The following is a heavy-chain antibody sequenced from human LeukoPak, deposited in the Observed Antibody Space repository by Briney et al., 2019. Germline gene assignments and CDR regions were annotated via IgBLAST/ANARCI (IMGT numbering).Heavy chain of an antibody. Sequence: GGPLRLSCAAFGFTFSSYAMIWVRQAPGKGLEWVSAIGGTTYYADSVKGRFTISRDNSKNTLYLQMNSLRAEDTAVYYCAKLIESASAYWGQGTLVTVSS. V-gene: IGHV3-23*01. CDR1: GFTFSSYA. D-gene: IGHD3-22*01. CDR3: AKLIESASAY. CDR2: IGGTT. J-gene: IGHJ4*02.